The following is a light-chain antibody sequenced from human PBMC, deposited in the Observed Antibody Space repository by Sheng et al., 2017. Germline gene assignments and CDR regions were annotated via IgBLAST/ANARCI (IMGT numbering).Light chain of an antibody. CDR2: GAS. J-gene: IGKJ1*01. CDR3: QQYNNWPQT. V-gene: IGKV3-15*01. Sequence: EIVMKQSPATLSVSPGERASVSCRASQTVNTNLAWYQQRPGQTPRLLIYGASTRATGFPARFSGSGSGTEFTLTISSLQSEDFAVYYCQQYNNWPQTFGQGTKVEIK. CDR1: QTVNTN.